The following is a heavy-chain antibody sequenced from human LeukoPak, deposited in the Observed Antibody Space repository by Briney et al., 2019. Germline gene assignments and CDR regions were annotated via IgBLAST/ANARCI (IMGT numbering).Heavy chain of an antibody. V-gene: IGHV4-59*01. CDR1: GGSISSYY. CDR2: IYYSGST. Sequence: SETQSLTCIVSGGSISSYYWSWLRQPPGKGLEWIGYIYYSGSTNYNPSLKSRVTISVDTSKNQFSLKLSSVTAADTAVYYCARDDQKGLDYWGQGTLVTVSS. J-gene: IGHJ4*02. CDR3: ARDDQKGLDY.